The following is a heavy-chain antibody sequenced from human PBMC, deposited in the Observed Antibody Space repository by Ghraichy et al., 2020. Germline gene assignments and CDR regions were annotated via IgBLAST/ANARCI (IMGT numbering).Heavy chain of an antibody. CDR1: GFTFSSYW. D-gene: IGHD3-16*01. V-gene: IGHV3-7*01. CDR2: IKQDGSEK. J-gene: IGHJ4*02. CDR3: ARGETFAIEDVLNYFDY. Sequence: GGSLRLSCAASGFTFSSYWMSWVRQAPGKGLEWVANIKQDGSEKYYVDSVKGRFTISRDNAKNSLYLQMNSLRAEDTAVYYCARGETFAIEDVLNYFDYWGQGTLVTVSS.